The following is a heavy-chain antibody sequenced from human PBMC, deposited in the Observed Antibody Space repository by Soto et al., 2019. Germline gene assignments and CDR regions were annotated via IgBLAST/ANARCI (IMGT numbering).Heavy chain of an antibody. V-gene: IGHV3-66*01. D-gene: IGHD3-10*01. Sequence: GGSLRLSCAASGFTVSSNYMSWVRQAPGKGLEWVSVIYSGGSTYYADSVKGRFTISRDNSKNTLYLQMNSLRAEDTAVYYCARLIDRLVWFGEFGAFDIWGQGTMVTVSS. CDR2: IYSGGST. J-gene: IGHJ3*02. CDR3: ARLIDRLVWFGEFGAFDI. CDR1: GFTVSSNY.